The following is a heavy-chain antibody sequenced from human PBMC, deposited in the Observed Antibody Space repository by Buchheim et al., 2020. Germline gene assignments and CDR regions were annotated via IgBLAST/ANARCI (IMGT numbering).Heavy chain of an antibody. CDR1: GFTFNIYS. CDR2: IRGSSSTI. D-gene: IGHD6-6*01. Sequence: EVQLVESGGGLVQPGGSLRLSCAASGFTFNIYSMNWVRQAPGKGLEWVSYIRGSSSTIYYADSVKGRFTISRDDAKNSVYLQMNSLRAEDTAVYYCTRGVQYSSDYWGQGTL. CDR3: TRGVQYSSDY. V-gene: IGHV3-48*01. J-gene: IGHJ4*02.